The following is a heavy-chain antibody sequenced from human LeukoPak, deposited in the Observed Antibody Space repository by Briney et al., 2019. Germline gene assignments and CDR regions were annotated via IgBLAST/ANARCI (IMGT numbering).Heavy chain of an antibody. D-gene: IGHD6-13*01. Sequence: GRSLGLSCAASGFTFSSYGMHWVRQAPGKGLEWVAVIWYDGSNKYYADSVKGRFTISRDNSKNTLYLQMNSLRAEDTAVYYCARDGGFRYSSSWHFDYWGQGTLVTVSS. J-gene: IGHJ4*02. V-gene: IGHV3-33*01. CDR3: ARDGGFRYSSSWHFDY. CDR2: IWYDGSNK. CDR1: GFTFSSYG.